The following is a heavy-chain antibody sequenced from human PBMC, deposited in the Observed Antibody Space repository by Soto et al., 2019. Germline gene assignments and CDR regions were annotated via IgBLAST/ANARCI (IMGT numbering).Heavy chain of an antibody. Sequence: QVRLVESGGGVVKLGRSLSSSCAASGLNSGAFGIHWVRRPPGKGLEGLLVLSYEGSEEYYADSVRGRFTISRDNSKNMLFLQMDSLRVDDTGVYYCALTRRSSLLEVAGPGFEYWGQGTLVTVS. CDR3: ALTRRSSLLEVAGPGFEY. CDR1: GLNSGAFG. V-gene: IGHV3-30*03. D-gene: IGHD6-19*01. J-gene: IGHJ4*02. CDR2: LSYEGSEE.